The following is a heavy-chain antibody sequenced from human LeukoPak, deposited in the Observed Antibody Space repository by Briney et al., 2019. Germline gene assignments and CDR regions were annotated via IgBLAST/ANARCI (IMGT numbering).Heavy chain of an antibody. CDR3: GKVGGNSNS. D-gene: IGHD4-23*01. Sequence: SETLSPTCTVSGGSITSDIFYWTWIRQHPGKGLEWIGSIHNSRGTSYNPSLESRLTISVDTSENQFFLKMSYVTAADTAMYYCGKVGGNSNSWGQGTLVTVSS. CDR1: GGSITSDIFY. J-gene: IGHJ5*02. CDR2: IHNSRGT. V-gene: IGHV4-31*03.